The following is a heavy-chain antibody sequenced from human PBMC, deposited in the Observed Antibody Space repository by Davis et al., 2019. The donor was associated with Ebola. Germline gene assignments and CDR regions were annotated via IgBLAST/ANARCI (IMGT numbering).Heavy chain of an antibody. V-gene: IGHV3-23*01. CDR3: ARWSGSSNRYYFDY. CDR1: GFTFSSYA. CDR2: ISGSGGST. D-gene: IGHD3-3*01. Sequence: GESLKISCAASGFTFSSYAMSWVRQAPGKGLEWVSAISGSGGSTFYADSVKGRFTISRDNSKNTLYLQMNSLGAEDAAVYHCARWSGSSNRYYFDYWGQGTLVTVSS. J-gene: IGHJ4*02.